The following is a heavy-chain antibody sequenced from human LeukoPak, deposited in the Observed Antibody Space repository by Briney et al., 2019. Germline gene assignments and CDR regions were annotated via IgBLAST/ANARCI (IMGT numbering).Heavy chain of an antibody. D-gene: IGHD6-6*01. CDR1: GYTFTSYE. J-gene: IGHJ5*02. Sequence: ASVKVSCKASGYTFTSYEINWVRQATGQGLEWMGWMNPNSGNTGYAQKFQGRVTMTRNTSISTAYMELSSLRSEDTAVYYCARGREQLVRDWFDPWGQGTLVTVSS. CDR3: ARGREQLVRDWFDP. V-gene: IGHV1-8*01. CDR2: MNPNSGNT.